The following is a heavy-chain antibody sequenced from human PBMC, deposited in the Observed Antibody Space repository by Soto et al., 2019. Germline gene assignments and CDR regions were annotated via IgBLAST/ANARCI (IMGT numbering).Heavy chain of an antibody. CDR2: ISESNSRNSI. CDR3: ARDIAVAADY. D-gene: IGHD2-21*01. Sequence: EVQLVESGGGLVQPGGSLRLTCGVSGFTFSSYSMNWVRQAPGQGLEWVSFISESNSRNSIDDADSVRGRFTFSRDDAKNSLYLQMNSLRPEDTAVYYCARDIAVAADYWGQGPLVTVSS. CDR1: GFTFSSYS. V-gene: IGHV3-48*01. J-gene: IGHJ4*02.